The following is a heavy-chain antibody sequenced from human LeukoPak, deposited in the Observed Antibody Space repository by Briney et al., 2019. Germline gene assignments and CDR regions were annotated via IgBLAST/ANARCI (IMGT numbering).Heavy chain of an antibody. V-gene: IGHV3-15*01. CDR2: IKSKTDGGTT. Sequence: PGGSLRLSCAASGFTFSSYAMSWVRQAPGKGLEWVGRIKSKTDGGTTDYAAPVKGRFTISRDDSKNTLYLQMNSLKTEDTAVYYCTTDRVSSGWFYSGYYYYGMDVWGQGTTVTVSS. D-gene: IGHD6-19*01. CDR3: TTDRVSSGWFYSGYYYYGMDV. J-gene: IGHJ6*02. CDR1: GFTFSSYA.